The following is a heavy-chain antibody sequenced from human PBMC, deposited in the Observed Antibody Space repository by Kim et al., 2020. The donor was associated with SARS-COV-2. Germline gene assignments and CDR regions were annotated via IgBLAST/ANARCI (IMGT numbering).Heavy chain of an antibody. CDR3: AREMVAAAHLDY. Sequence: SETLSLTCTVSGGSVSSGSYYWSWIRQPPGKGLEWIGYIYYSGSTNYNPSLKSRVTISVDTSKNQFSLKLSSVTAADTAVYYCAREMVAAAHLDYWGQGTLVTVSS. CDR2: IYYSGST. D-gene: IGHD2-15*01. V-gene: IGHV4-61*01. CDR1: GGSVSSGSYY. J-gene: IGHJ4*02.